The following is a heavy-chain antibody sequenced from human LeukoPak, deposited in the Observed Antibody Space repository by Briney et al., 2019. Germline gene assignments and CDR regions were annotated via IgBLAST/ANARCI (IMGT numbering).Heavy chain of an antibody. J-gene: IGHJ4*02. CDR2: IKQDGSEN. V-gene: IGHV3-7*03. CDR3: AKSCNSGNCYYNY. D-gene: IGHD2/OR15-2a*01. Sequence: PGGSLRLSCAASGFTFSSYWMSWVRQAPGKGLEWVANIKQDGSENYYVDSVKGRFTISRDNSENTLSLQMNSLRADDTAIYYCAKSCNSGNCYYNYWGQGTLVTVSS. CDR1: GFTFSSYW.